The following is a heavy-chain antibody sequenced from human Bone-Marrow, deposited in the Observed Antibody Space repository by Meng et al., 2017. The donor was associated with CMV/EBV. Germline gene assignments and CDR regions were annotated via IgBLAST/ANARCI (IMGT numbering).Heavy chain of an antibody. CDR2: IYYSGNT. J-gene: IGHJ4*02. D-gene: IGHD6-6*01. CDR3: AKTSTSSSDFDY. CDR1: GGSISSSNYF. Sequence: GSLRLSCTVSGGSISSSNYFWGWIRQSPGKGLEWIASIYYSGNTFYNRSLKSRITISVDTSKNQFSLKLSSVTAADTAVYYCAKTSTSSSDFDYWGQGTLVTVSS. V-gene: IGHV4-39*01.